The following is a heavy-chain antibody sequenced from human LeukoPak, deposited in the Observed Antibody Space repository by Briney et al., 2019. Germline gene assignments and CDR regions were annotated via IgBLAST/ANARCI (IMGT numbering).Heavy chain of an antibody. Sequence: ASVKVSCKASGYTFTGYYMHWVRQAPGQGLEWMGWINPNSGGTNYAQKFQGRVTMTRDTSISTAYMELSRLRSDDTAAYYCARAYYYDSSGYAEYFQHWGQGTLVTVSS. CDR2: INPNSGGT. CDR3: ARAYYYDSSGYAEYFQH. D-gene: IGHD3-22*01. J-gene: IGHJ1*01. CDR1: GYTFTGYY. V-gene: IGHV1-2*02.